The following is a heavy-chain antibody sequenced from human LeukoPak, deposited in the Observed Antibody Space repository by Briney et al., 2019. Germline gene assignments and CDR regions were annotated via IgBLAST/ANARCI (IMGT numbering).Heavy chain of an antibody. V-gene: IGHV4-30-4*01. CDR1: GGSISSGDYY. D-gene: IGHD2-21*02. J-gene: IGHJ4*02. CDR2: IHYSGNT. CDR3: AREIPAYCGGDCYSAPFDY. Sequence: SQTLSLTCTASGGSISSGDYYWTWIRQPPGKGLQWIGYIHYSGNTYYNPSLKSRVTISVDTPKSQFSLKLNSVTAADTAVYYCAREIPAYCGGDCYSAPFDYWGQGTLVTVSS.